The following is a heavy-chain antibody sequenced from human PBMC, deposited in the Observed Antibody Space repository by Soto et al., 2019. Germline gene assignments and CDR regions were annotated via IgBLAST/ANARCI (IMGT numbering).Heavy chain of an antibody. V-gene: IGHV3-74*01. CDR3: ARGIRNYYGVDV. D-gene: IGHD5-18*01. Sequence: GGSLRLSCAASGFTFTNYWMHWVRQAPGKGLVWVSRINSDGSTTNYADSVKGRFTISRDNAENTVYLQMNSLRDEDTAMYYCARGIRNYYGVDVWGQGTTVTVSS. CDR2: INSDGSTT. J-gene: IGHJ6*02. CDR1: GFTFTNYW.